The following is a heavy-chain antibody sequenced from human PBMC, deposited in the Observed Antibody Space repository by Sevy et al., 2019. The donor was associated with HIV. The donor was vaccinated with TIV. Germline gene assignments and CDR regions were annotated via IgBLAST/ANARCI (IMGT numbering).Heavy chain of an antibody. Sequence: SETLSLTCTVSGGSISSYYWSWVRQPPGKGLEWIGYVYYSGRTYYNPSLKSRVTISIDTSKNQFSLNLSSVTAADTAVYYCARGVVTSGYYYFYGMDVWGQGTTVTVSS. CDR2: VYYSGRT. V-gene: IGHV4-59*01. CDR1: GGSISSYY. J-gene: IGHJ6*02. D-gene: IGHD2-15*01. CDR3: ARGVVTSGYYYFYGMDV.